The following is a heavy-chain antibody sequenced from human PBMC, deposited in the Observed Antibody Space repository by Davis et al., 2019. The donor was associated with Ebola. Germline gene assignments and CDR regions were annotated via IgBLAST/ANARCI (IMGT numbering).Heavy chain of an antibody. Sequence: GESLKISCKGSGYSFTSYWISWVRQMPGKGLEWMGRIDPSDSYTNYSPSFQGHVTISADKSISTAYLQWSSLKASDTATYYCARIDRRTTVTTRYWGQGTLVTVSS. J-gene: IGHJ4*02. V-gene: IGHV5-10-1*01. D-gene: IGHD4-17*01. CDR3: ARIDRRTTVTTRY. CDR1: GYSFTSYW. CDR2: IDPSDSYT.